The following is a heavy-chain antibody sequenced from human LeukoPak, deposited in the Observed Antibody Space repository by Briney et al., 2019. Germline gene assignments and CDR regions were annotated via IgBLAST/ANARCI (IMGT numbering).Heavy chain of an antibody. V-gene: IGHV3-53*01. J-gene: IGHJ4*02. CDR3: AEDKTTSGYYEFDY. D-gene: IGHD3-22*01. CDR2: IDNGGKT. Sequence: GGSLSLSCAASGFTVSSNYMSWVRQAPGKGLECVSAIDNGGKTYYGDSVKGRFTISRDNSKNTVYLQMNSLRAEDTAVYYCAEDKTTSGYYEFDYWGQGTLVTVSS. CDR1: GFTVSSNY.